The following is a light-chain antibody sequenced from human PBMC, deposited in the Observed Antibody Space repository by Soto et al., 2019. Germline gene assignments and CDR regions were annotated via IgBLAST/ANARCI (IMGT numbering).Light chain of an antibody. V-gene: IGKV1-5*01. CDR2: DVS. J-gene: IGKJ2*01. Sequence: DIQMTQSPSPLSASVGDRVTIPCRASQSISNWLAWYQQKPGQAPTLLIYDVSRLESGVPSRLSGSGSGTEFTLTIKSLQPDDFATYYCQQYDNYYTFGQGTKVDIK. CDR3: QQYDNYYT. CDR1: QSISNW.